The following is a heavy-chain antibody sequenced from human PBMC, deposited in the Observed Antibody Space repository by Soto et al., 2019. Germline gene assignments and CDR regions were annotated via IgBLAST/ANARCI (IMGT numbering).Heavy chain of an antibody. CDR3: ARSGDNYNLLDY. CDR1: GFTFNEYY. CDR2: SSNSGTFA. Sequence: LRLSCAASGFTFNEYYMSWIRQAPGKGLEWISYSSNSGTFARYADSVKGRFSISRDNAKNSLYLQINSLRGDDTAIYYCARSGDNYNLLDYWGQGTRVTVSS. J-gene: IGHJ4*02. D-gene: IGHD1-1*01. V-gene: IGHV3-11*06.